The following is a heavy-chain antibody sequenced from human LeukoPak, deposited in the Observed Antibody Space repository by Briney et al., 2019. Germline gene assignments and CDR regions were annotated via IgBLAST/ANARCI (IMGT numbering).Heavy chain of an antibody. CDR1: GGSISSYY. J-gene: IGHJ4*02. V-gene: IGHV4-59*01. D-gene: IGHD6-19*01. Sequence: SETLSLTCTVSGGSISSYYWSWIRQPPGKGLEWIGYIHYSGSTNYNPSLKSRVTISVDTSKNQFSLKLSSVTAADTAVYYCARGRDSGWYLLDYWGQGTLVTVSS. CDR3: ARGRDSGWYLLDY. CDR2: IHYSGST.